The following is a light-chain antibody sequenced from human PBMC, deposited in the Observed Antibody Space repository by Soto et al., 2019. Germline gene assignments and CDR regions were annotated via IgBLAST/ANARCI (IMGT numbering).Light chain of an antibody. J-gene: IGKJ2*03. CDR1: QSISSW. CDR2: DAS. CDR3: QQYNAYYS. Sequence: DIPLTHSHPTLSASVLERLPTXCRASQSISSWLAWYQQKPGKAPVLLIYDASTLQGGVPSRFSGTGSGTEFTLTISSLQPEDFATYYCQQYNAYYSFGQGTKVDIK. V-gene: IGKV1-5*01.